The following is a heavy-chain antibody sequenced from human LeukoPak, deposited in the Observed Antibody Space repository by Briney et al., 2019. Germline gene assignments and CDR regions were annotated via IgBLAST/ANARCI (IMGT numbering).Heavy chain of an antibody. D-gene: IGHD5-12*01. CDR2: IYYSGST. Sequence: KPSETLSLTCTVSGGSISSYYWSWIRQPPGKGLEWIGYIYYSGSTNYNPSLKSRVTISVDTSKNQFSLKPSSVTAADTAVYYCARGTRGLRPHYYYYMDVWGKGTTVTVSS. CDR3: ARGTRGLRPHYYYYMDV. V-gene: IGHV4-59*01. CDR1: GGSISSYY. J-gene: IGHJ6*03.